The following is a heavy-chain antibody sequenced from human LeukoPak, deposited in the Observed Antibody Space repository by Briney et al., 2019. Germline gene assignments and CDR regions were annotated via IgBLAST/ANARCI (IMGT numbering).Heavy chain of an antibody. CDR3: AKGTKLAVAANNYFDY. CDR1: GFTFSSYA. D-gene: IGHD2-15*01. J-gene: IGHJ4*02. CDR2: ISGSGGST. V-gene: IGHV3-23*01. Sequence: GGSLRLSCAASGFTFSSYAINWVCQAPGKGLEWVSIISGSGGSTYYADSVKGRFTISRDNSKNTLYLQMNSLRAEDTAVYYCAKGTKLAVAANNYFDYWGQGTLLTVSS.